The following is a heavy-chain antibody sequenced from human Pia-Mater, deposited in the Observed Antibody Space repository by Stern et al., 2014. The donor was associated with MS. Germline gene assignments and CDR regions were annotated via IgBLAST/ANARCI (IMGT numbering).Heavy chain of an antibody. J-gene: IGHJ3*02. CDR2: IYPGDSDT. V-gene: IGHV5-51*01. CDR1: GYSFTSYW. Sequence: EVQLVESGAEVKKPGESLKISCKGSGYSFTSYWIGWERQMPGKGLEWMGIIYPGDSDTRYSPSFQGQVTISADKSISTAYLQWSSLKASDTAMYYCARHRWELLDAFDIWGQGTMVTVSS. CDR3: ARHRWELLDAFDI. D-gene: IGHD1-26*01.